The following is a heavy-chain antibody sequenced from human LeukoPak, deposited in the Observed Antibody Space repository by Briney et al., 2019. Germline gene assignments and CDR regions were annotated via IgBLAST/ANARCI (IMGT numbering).Heavy chain of an antibody. J-gene: IGHJ4*02. CDR1: GYTFTSYY. CDR3: ARAPNPRLVIKPHYYFDY. D-gene: IGHD3-9*01. V-gene: IGHV1-46*01. Sequence: GASVKVSCKASGYTFTSYYMHWVRQAPGQGLEWMGIINPSGGSTSYAQKFQGRVTMTRDTSTSTVYMELSSLRSEDTAVYYCARAPNPRLVIKPHYYFDYWGQGTLVTVSS. CDR2: INPSGGST.